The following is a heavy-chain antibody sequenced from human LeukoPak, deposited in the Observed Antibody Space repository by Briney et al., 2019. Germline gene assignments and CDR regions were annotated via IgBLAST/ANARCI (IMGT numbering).Heavy chain of an antibody. CDR3: ARNYYDSSELPWFDP. Sequence: GASVKVSCKASGYTFTGYYMHWVRQAPGQGLEWMGWINTNTGNPTYAQGFTGRFVFSLDTSVSTAYLQISSLKAEDTAVYYCARNYYDSSELPWFDPWGQGTLVTVSS. V-gene: IGHV7-4-1*02. CDR2: INTNTGNP. J-gene: IGHJ5*02. CDR1: GYTFTGYY. D-gene: IGHD3-22*01.